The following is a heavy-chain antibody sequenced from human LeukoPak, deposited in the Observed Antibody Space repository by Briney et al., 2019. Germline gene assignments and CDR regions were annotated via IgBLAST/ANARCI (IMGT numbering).Heavy chain of an antibody. D-gene: IGHD3-10*01. CDR3: ATANSYYGSGSHLYGMDV. CDR2: INHSGST. V-gene: IGHV4-34*01. J-gene: IGHJ6*02. Sequence: SETLCLTCAVYGGSLSGYYWSWIRRPPGKGLEWIGEINHSGSTNYNPSLKSRVTISVDTSKNQFSLKLSSVTAADTAVYYCATANSYYGSGSHLYGMDVWGQGTTVTVSS. CDR1: GGSLSGYY.